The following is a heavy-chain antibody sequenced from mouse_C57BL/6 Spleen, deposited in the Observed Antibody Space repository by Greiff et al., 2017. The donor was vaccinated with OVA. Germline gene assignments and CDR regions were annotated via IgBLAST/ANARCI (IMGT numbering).Heavy chain of an antibody. J-gene: IGHJ4*01. CDR3: ARWDGYYHAMDY. CDR2: IDPSDSYT. V-gene: IGHV1-69*01. CDR1: GYTFTSYW. D-gene: IGHD2-3*01. Sequence: QVQLQQPGAELVMPGASVKLSCKASGYTFTSYWMHWVKQRPGQGLEWIGEIDPSDSYTNYNQKFKGKSTLTVDKSSSTAYMQLSSLTSEDSAVYYCARWDGYYHAMDYWGQGTSVTVSS.